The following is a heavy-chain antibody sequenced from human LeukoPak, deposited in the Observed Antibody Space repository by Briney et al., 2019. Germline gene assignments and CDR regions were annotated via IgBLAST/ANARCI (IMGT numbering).Heavy chain of an antibody. D-gene: IGHD3-10*01. Sequence: SETLSLTCAVYGGSFSCYYWSWIRQPPGKGLEWIGEINHSGSTNYNPSIKSRVTISVDTSKNQFSLKLSSVTAADTAVYYCARAGTNRYGSGSYRRGMDVWGQGTTVTVSS. CDR1: GGSFSCYY. V-gene: IGHV4-34*01. CDR2: INHSGST. CDR3: ARAGTNRYGSGSYRRGMDV. J-gene: IGHJ6*02.